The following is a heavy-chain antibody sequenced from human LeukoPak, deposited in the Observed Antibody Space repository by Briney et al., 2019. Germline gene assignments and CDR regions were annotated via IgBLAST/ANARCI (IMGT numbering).Heavy chain of an antibody. D-gene: IGHD2-21*01. J-gene: IGHJ6*03. CDR3: ARHSECGGDCYYYYYYYYYMDV. Sequence: PSQTLSLTCTVSGGSINSGGYYWSWIRQPAGKGLEWIGRIYTSGSANYNPSLKSRVTISVDTSKNQFSLKLSSVTAADTAVYYCARHSECGGDCYYYYYYYYYMDVWGKGTTVTVSS. CDR2: IYTSGSA. CDR1: GGSINSGGYY. V-gene: IGHV4-61*02.